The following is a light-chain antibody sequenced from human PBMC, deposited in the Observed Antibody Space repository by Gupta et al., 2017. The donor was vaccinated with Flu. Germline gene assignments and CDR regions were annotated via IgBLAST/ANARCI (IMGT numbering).Light chain of an antibody. V-gene: IGLV3-1*01. Sequence: YELTQPPSVSVSPGQTASITCSGNKLGDKYASWYQQKPGQSPVLVIYEDNKRPSGIPDRFFGSNSGNTATLTISETQAVDEADYYCLAWDSNTLFVFGTGTKVTVL. CDR3: LAWDSNTLFV. CDR2: EDN. J-gene: IGLJ1*01. CDR1: KLGDKY.